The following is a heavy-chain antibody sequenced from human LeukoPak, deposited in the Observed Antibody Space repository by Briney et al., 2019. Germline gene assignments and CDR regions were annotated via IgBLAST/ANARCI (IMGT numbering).Heavy chain of an antibody. Sequence: ASVKVSCKASGGTFSSYAISWVRQAPGQGLEWMGRIIPILGIANYAQKFQGRVTITADKSTSTAYMELSSLRSEDTAVYYCARDIFGTYCSGGSCYSEDYYYGMDVWGQGTTVTVSS. V-gene: IGHV1-69*04. CDR2: IIPILGIA. D-gene: IGHD2-15*01. CDR1: GGTFSSYA. CDR3: ARDIFGTYCSGGSCYSEDYYYGMDV. J-gene: IGHJ6*02.